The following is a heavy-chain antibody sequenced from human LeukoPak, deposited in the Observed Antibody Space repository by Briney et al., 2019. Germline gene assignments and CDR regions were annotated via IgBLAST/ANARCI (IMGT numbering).Heavy chain of an antibody. CDR2: MYLSGTT. Sequence: SSETLSLTCTVSGDSINSLDLWSWVRQPPGKGLEWIGEMYLSGTTHSNPSVKSRVTISIDKPKNQFFLNLSSVTAADTAVYYCAGLEGRYSSGLYYYYFDYWGQGTLVTVSS. J-gene: IGHJ4*02. D-gene: IGHD3-22*01. V-gene: IGHV4-4*02. CDR3: AGLEGRYSSGLYYYYFDY. CDR1: GDSINSLDL.